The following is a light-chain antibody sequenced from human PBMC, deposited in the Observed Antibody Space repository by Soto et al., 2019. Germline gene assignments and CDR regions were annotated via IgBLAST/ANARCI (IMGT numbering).Light chain of an antibody. Sequence: DTQMTQSPSTLSASIGDRVTITCRASQSVSRWLAWHQQKPGKAPKLLIYKASSLESGVPSRFSGSGSGTEFTLTISSLQPDDFATYYCQQYNTYWTFGQGTKVELK. V-gene: IGKV1-5*03. CDR1: QSVSRW. CDR3: QQYNTYWT. CDR2: KAS. J-gene: IGKJ1*01.